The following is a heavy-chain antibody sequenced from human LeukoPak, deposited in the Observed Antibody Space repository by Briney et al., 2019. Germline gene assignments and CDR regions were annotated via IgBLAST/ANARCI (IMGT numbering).Heavy chain of an antibody. CDR1: GGSISGSRYY. Sequence: SETLSLTCAVSGGSISGSRYYWGWIRQPPGKGLEWIGAFFYGGNTYYNPSLKSRVTISVDTSNNQFSLKLSSVTAADTAVYYCARAPPSCAVDYWGQGTLVTVSS. J-gene: IGHJ4*02. CDR3: ARAPPSCAVDY. V-gene: IGHV4-39*01. CDR2: FFYGGNT.